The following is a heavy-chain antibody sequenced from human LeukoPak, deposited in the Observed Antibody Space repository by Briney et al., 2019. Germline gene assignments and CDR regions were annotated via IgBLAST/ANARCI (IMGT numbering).Heavy chain of an antibody. CDR3: ARDAGYGYDRFDY. D-gene: IGHD5-18*01. V-gene: IGHV3-20*04. J-gene: IGHJ4*02. Sequence: RAGGSLRLSCAASGFTFDDYGMTWVRQTPGKQLEWVSGISWNGDSIGYADSVKGRFTISRDNAKNSLYLQMNSLRAEDTAVYYCARDAGYGYDRFDYWGQGTQVTVSS. CDR2: ISWNGDSI. CDR1: GFTFDDYG.